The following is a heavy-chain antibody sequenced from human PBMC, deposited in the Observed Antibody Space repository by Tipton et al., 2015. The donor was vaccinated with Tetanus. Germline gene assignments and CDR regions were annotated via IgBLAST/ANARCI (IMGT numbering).Heavy chain of an antibody. CDR2: VYYTGNT. CDR3: ARRSHIGAPV. V-gene: IGHV4-59*01. J-gene: IGHJ3*01. Sequence: TLSLTCTVSGGSISSFYWSWIRQPPGKGLEWIGYVYYTGNTNYNPSLKSRVTISTDPTRKQFSLNLRSVTTADTALYFCARRSHIGAPVWGQGTLVTVAS. CDR1: GGSISSFY. D-gene: IGHD2-21*01.